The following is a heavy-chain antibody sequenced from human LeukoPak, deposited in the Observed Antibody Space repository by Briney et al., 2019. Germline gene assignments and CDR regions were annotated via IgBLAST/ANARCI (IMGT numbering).Heavy chain of an antibody. CDR3: ARDGAYGSGSYYIPRTTDYYYYGMDV. D-gene: IGHD3-10*01. V-gene: IGHV1-18*01. Sequence: ASVKVSCKASGYTFTSYGISWVRQAPGQGLEWMGWISAYNGNTNYAQKLQGRVTMTTDTSTSTAYLELRSLRSDDTAVYYCARDGAYGSGSYYIPRTTDYYYYGMDVWGQGTTVAVSS. CDR1: GYTFTSYG. J-gene: IGHJ6*02. CDR2: ISAYNGNT.